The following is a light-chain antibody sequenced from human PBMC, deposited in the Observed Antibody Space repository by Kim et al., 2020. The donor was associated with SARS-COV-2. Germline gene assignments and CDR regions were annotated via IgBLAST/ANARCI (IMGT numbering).Light chain of an antibody. CDR1: SSDVGGYKY. V-gene: IGLV2-14*03. CDR3: SSYIRGSTNYV. CDR2: DVS. Sequence: QSITISCTGTSSDVGGYKYVSWYQQHPGKAPKLVIYDVSNRPSGVSNRFSGSKSDNTASLTISGLQAEDEADYYCSSYIRGSTNYVFGTGTKVTVL. J-gene: IGLJ1*01.